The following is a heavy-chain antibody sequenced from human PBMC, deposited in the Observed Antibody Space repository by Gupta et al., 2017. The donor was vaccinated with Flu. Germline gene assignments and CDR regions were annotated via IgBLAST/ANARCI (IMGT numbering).Heavy chain of an antibody. CDR3: ARQWPYCGGDCYKNWYFDL. CDR2: IYYSGST. J-gene: IGHJ2*01. V-gene: IGHV4-59*08. CDR1: GGSISSYS. D-gene: IGHD2-21*02. Sequence: QVQLQESGPGLVKPSETLSLTCPVSGGSISSYSWSWIRQPPGKGLEWIGYIYYSGSTNYNPSLKSRVTISVDTSKNQFALKLSSVTAADTAVYYCARQWPYCGGDCYKNWYFDLWGRGTLVTVSS.